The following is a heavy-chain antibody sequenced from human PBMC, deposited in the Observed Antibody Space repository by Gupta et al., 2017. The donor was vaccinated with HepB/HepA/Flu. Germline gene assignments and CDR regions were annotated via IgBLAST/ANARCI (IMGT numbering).Heavy chain of an antibody. J-gene: IGHJ6*02. D-gene: IGHD3-22*01. Sequence: QLQLQESGPGLVKPSETLSLTCTGSSGSIIDSDYYWDWIRQPPGKGLEWIGSIYYDGITYYKSSLKSRVTVSVDTSKNQFSLRLTSVTAADTAVYYCARRAGGYLYYYGFDVWGQGTTVSV. V-gene: IGHV4-39*01. CDR3: ARRAGGYLYYYGFDV. CDR1: SGSIIDSDYY. CDR2: IYYDGIT.